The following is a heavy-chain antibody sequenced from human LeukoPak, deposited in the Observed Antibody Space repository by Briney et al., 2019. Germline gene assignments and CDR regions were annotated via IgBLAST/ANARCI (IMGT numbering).Heavy chain of an antibody. Sequence: TLSLTCTVSGGSISSGDYYWSWIRQPPGKGLEWIGYIYYSGSTYYNPSLKSRVTISVDTSKNQFSLKLSSVTAADTAVYYCARYCSSTSCQGATYFDYWGQGTLVTVSS. J-gene: IGHJ4*02. D-gene: IGHD2-2*01. CDR1: GGSISSGDYY. V-gene: IGHV4-30-4*01. CDR2: IYYSGST. CDR3: ARYCSSTSCQGATYFDY.